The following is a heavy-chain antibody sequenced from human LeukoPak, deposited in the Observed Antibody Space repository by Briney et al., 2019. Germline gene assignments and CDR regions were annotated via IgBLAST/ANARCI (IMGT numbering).Heavy chain of an antibody. Sequence: PSETLSLTCGVYGGXFSGYYWSWIRQPPGKGLEWIGEINYSGSANYNPSLKSRVTISVDTSKNQFSLKLTSVTAADTAVYYCARTKVYYVDYWGQGSLVTVSS. CDR1: GGXFSGYY. CDR2: INYSGSA. V-gene: IGHV4-34*01. J-gene: IGHJ4*02. CDR3: ARTKVYYVDY.